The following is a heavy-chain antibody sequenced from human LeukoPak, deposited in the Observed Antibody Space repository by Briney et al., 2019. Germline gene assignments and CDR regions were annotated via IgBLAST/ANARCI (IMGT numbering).Heavy chain of an antibody. CDR3: ARVSGYANYYYYMDV. CDR1: GYTFTSYG. CDR2: ISAYNGNT. Sequence: ASVKVSCKASGYTFTSYGISWVRQAPGQGLEWMGWISAYNGNTNYAQKLQGRVTMTTDTSTSTAYMELRSLRSDDMAVYYCARVSGYANYYYYMDVWGKGTTVTVSS. J-gene: IGHJ6*03. V-gene: IGHV1-18*03. D-gene: IGHD5-12*01.